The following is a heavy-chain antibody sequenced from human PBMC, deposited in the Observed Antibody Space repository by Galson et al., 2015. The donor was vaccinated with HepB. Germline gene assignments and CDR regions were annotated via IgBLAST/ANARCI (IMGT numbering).Heavy chain of an antibody. J-gene: IGHJ4*02. CDR1: GYSYTSYW. D-gene: IGHD6-19*01. Sequence: QSGAEVKKPGESLRISCKGSGYSYTSYWISWVRQMPGKGLEWMGRIDPSDSYINYSPSFQGHVTISADKSISTAYLQWSSLKASDTAMYYCARGSSGWYYFDYWGQGTLVTVSS. CDR2: IDPSDSYI. V-gene: IGHV5-10-1*01. CDR3: ARGSSGWYYFDY.